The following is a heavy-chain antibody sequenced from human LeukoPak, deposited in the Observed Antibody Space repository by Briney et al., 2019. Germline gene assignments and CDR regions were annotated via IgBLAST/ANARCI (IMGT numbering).Heavy chain of an antibody. CDR3: ARQSRDGSKTRGYYFDY. Sequence: GESLKISCQVSGYSFINYWIGWVRQMPGKGLESMGIIYPADSDTTYSPSFQGQVTISADKSISTVYQQWSSLKASDTAMYYCARQSRDGSKTRGYYFDYWGQGTLVTVSS. CDR2: IYPADSDT. D-gene: IGHD3-10*01. J-gene: IGHJ4*02. CDR1: GYSFINYW. V-gene: IGHV5-51*01.